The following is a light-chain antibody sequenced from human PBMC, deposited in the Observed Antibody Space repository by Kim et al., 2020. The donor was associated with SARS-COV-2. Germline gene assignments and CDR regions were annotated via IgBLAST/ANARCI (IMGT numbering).Light chain of an antibody. J-gene: IGLJ2*01. Sequence: QSVTLSCPGTSSDIGGYNYVSWYQQHPGKVPKLMIYEVSKRPSGVPDRFSGSKSDNTASLTVSGLQAEDEADYYCSSYAGSNNFVVFGGGTKVTVL. CDR2: EVS. CDR1: SSDIGGYNY. V-gene: IGLV2-8*01. CDR3: SSYAGSNNFVV.